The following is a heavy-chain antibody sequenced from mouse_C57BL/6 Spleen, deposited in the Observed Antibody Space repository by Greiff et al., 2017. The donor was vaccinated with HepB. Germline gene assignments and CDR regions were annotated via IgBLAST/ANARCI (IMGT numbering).Heavy chain of an antibody. CDR1: GYTFTSYG. J-gene: IGHJ2*01. CDR2: IYPRSGNT. V-gene: IGHV1-81*01. Sequence: VQLQESGAELARPGASVKLSCKASGYTFTSYGISWVKQRTGQGLEWIGEIYPRSGNTYYNEKFKGKATLTADKSSSTAYMELRSLTSEDSAVYCWAREKDYSNYGYYFDDWGQGTTLTVSS. D-gene: IGHD2-5*01. CDR3: AREKDYSNYGYYFDD.